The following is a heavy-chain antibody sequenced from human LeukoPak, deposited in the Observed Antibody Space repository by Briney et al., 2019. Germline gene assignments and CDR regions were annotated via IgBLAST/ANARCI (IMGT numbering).Heavy chain of an antibody. CDR2: IYHSGST. CDR3: ADGIAAAATGWYFDL. V-gene: IGHV4-38-2*02. CDR1: GYSISSGYY. J-gene: IGHJ2*01. D-gene: IGHD6-13*01. Sequence: SETLSLTCTVSGYSISSGYYWGWIRQPPGKGLEWIGSIYHSGSTYYNPSLKSRVTISVDTSKSQFSLKLSSVTAADTAVYYCADGIAAAATGWYFDLWGRGTLVTVSS.